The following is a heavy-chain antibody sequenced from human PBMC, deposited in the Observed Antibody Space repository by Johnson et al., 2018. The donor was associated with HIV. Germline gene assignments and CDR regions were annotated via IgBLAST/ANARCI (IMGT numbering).Heavy chain of an antibody. J-gene: IGHJ3*02. CDR2: IKQDGSEK. CDR3: ARWGNLGVFDI. V-gene: IGHV3-7*01. D-gene: IGHD4-23*01. CDR1: GFTLSSNW. Sequence: VQLVESGGGLVQPGGSLRLSCVASGFTLSSNWMSWVRQAPGKGLEWVANIKQDGSEKYYVDSVKGRFTISRDDTKNSLYLQMNSLRAEDTAVYYCARWGNLGVFDIWGQGTMVIVSS.